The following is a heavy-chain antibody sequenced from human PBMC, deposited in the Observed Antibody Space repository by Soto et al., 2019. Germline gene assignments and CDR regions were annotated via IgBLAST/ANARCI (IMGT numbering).Heavy chain of an antibody. CDR3: ARDRCSSTSCYFHY. CDR2: IWYDGSNK. D-gene: IGHD2-2*01. J-gene: IGHJ4*02. CDR1: GFTFSSYG. Sequence: GGSLRLSCAASGFTFSSYGMHWVRQAPGKGLEWVAVIWYDGSNKYYADSVKGRFTISRDNSKNTLYLQMNSLRAEDTAVYYCARDRCSSTSCYFHYWGQGTMVTVSS. V-gene: IGHV3-33*01.